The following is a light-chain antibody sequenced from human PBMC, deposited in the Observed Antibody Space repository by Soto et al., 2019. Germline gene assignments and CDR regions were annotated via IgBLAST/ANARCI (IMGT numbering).Light chain of an antibody. CDR2: GAS. CDR3: QHTQSAPWT. Sequence: DIQMTQSPSSLSASVGDRVTITCRASQTISKYLNWYQQKPGKAPKVLIYGASSLQSGVPSRFSASGSGTDFTLTISSLQPEDFAIYSCQHTQSAPWTFGQGTKVEIK. J-gene: IGKJ1*01. V-gene: IGKV1-39*01. CDR1: QTISKY.